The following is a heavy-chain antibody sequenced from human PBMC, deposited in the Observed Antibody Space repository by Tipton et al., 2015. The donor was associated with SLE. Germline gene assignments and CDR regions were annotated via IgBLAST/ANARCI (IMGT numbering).Heavy chain of an antibody. CDR2: IYYSGST. J-gene: IGHJ6*02. V-gene: IGHV4-31*03. D-gene: IGHD3-10*01. CDR3: AREWVTMVQGVQGGMDV. Sequence: TLSLTCTVSGGSISSGGYYWSWIRQHPGKGLEWIGHIYYSGSTYYNPSLKSRVTISVDTSKNQFSLKLSSVTAADTAVYYCAREWVTMVQGVQGGMDVWGQGTTVTVSS. CDR1: GGSISSGGYY.